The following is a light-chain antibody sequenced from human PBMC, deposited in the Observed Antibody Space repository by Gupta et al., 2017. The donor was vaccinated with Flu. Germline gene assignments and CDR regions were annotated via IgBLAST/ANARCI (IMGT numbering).Light chain of an antibody. CDR1: SPNIGAGYD. Sequence: QSVLTPPPSVSGAPGQRVTTSCTGSSPNIGAGYDVPWYQQLPGTAPKVRIYGSSHRPSGVPDRFFASKSGTSASLAITGLQAEDEADYYCQSYDTSLSGCVFGGGTKVTAL. J-gene: IGLJ3*02. CDR3: QSYDTSLSGCV. V-gene: IGLV1-40*01. CDR2: GSS.